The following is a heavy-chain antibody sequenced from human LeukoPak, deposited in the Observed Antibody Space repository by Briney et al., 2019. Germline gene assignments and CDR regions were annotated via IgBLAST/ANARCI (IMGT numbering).Heavy chain of an antibody. CDR1: GFTFSSYG. J-gene: IGHJ4*02. D-gene: IGHD2-15*01. Sequence: GGSLRLSCAASGFTFSSYGMHWVRQAPGKGLEWVAVIWADGSKTYYADSVKGRFTISRDNSKNSLYLQMNSLRAEDTAVYYCARDPSGYCSGGSCYYNWGQGTLVTVSS. CDR2: IWADGSKT. V-gene: IGHV3-33*01. CDR3: ARDPSGYCSGGSCYYN.